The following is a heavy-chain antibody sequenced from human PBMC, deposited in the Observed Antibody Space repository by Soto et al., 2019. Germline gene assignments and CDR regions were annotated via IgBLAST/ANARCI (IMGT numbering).Heavy chain of an antibody. Sequence: QVQLVESGGGVVQSGTSLRLSCGASGFTFSTYGMHWVRQAPGKGLEWVAVIWYDGSNKYYADSVRGRFTISRDNTKNTMSLQMNSLRAEDTAVYYCARDPIGPGIFDYWGQGTLVTVSS. CDR3: ARDPIGPGIFDY. V-gene: IGHV3-33*01. CDR1: GFTFSTYG. CDR2: IWYDGSNK. D-gene: IGHD1-26*01. J-gene: IGHJ4*02.